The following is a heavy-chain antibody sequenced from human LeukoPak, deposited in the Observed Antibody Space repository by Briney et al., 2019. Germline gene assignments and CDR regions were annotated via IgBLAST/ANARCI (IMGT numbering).Heavy chain of an antibody. CDR2: ISGSGGST. Sequence: GGSLRLSCAASGFTFGSYAMSWVRQAPGKGLEWVSAISGSGGSTYYADSVKGRFTISRDNSKNTLYLQMNSLRAEDTAVYYCAKDQTRQYYYDSSGYYYFDYWGQGTLVTVSS. D-gene: IGHD3-22*01. J-gene: IGHJ4*02. CDR3: AKDQTRQYYYDSSGYYYFDY. V-gene: IGHV3-23*01. CDR1: GFTFGSYA.